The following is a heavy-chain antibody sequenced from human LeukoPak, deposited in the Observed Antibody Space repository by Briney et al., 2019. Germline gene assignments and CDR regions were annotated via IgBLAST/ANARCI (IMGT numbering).Heavy chain of an antibody. D-gene: IGHD2-21*02. V-gene: IGHV4-39*01. Sequence: SETLSLTCNVSDGSISSSSYYWGWIRQPPGKGLEWIGSIYYSGSTYYSPSLKSRVTISVDTSKNQFSLKLTSVTDADTALYYCASVTSGLYYYFGMDVWGQGTTVTVSS. CDR2: IYYSGST. J-gene: IGHJ6*02. CDR3: ASVTSGLYYYFGMDV. CDR1: DGSISSSSYY.